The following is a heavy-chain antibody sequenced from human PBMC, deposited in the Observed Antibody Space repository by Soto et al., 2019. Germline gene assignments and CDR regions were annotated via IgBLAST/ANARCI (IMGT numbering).Heavy chain of an antibody. CDR1: GYTFTSYD. CDR3: ARVSGSGPIY. CDR2: MNAYSGNT. J-gene: IGHJ4*02. D-gene: IGHD6-19*01. Sequence: ASVKVSCKASGYTFTSYDINWVRQATGQGLEWMGWMNAYSGNTDYAQKLQGRVTMTTDTSTSTAYMELRSLRSDDTAVYYCARVSGSGPIYWGQGTLVTVSS. V-gene: IGHV1-18*01.